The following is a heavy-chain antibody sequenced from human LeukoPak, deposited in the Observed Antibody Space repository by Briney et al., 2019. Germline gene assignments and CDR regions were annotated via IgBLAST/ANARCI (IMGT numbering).Heavy chain of an antibody. D-gene: IGHD4-17*01. Sequence: GGSLRLSCATSGLTFSSYWMSWIRQAPGKGLEWVSYISGSGSTIYYADSVKGRFTISRDNAKNSLYLQMNSLRAEDTAVYYCAREGYPHNYGDYPYYFDYWGQGTLVTVSS. CDR2: ISGSGSTI. J-gene: IGHJ4*02. CDR1: GLTFSSYW. V-gene: IGHV3-11*01. CDR3: AREGYPHNYGDYPYYFDY.